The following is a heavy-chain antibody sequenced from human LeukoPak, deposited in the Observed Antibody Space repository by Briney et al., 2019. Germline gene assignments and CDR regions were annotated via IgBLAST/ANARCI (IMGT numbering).Heavy chain of an antibody. J-gene: IGHJ6*02. CDR3: ARDQLDGYNDYYYGMDV. V-gene: IGHV1-69*04. Sequence: ASVKVSCKASGGTFSSYAISWVRQAPGQGLEWMGRIIPILGIANYAQKFQGRVTITADKSTSTAYMELSSLRSEDTAVYYCARDQLDGYNDYYYGMDVWGQGTTVTVSS. D-gene: IGHD5-24*01. CDR1: GGTFSSYA. CDR2: IIPILGIA.